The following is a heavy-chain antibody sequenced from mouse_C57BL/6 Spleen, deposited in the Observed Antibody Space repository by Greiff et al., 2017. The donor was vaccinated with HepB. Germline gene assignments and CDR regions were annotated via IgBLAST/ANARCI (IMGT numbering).Heavy chain of an antibody. J-gene: IGHJ1*03. Sequence: EVKVVESGEGLVKPGGSLKLSCAASGFTFSSYAMSWVRQTPEKRLEWVAYISSGGDYIYYADTVKGRSTFSRDNAWNTLYLQMSSLKSEDTAMYYCTRDGGYYEGYFDVWGTGTTVTVSS. D-gene: IGHD2-4*01. CDR1: GFTFSSYA. V-gene: IGHV5-9-1*02. CDR3: TRDGGYYEGYFDV. CDR2: ISSGGDYI.